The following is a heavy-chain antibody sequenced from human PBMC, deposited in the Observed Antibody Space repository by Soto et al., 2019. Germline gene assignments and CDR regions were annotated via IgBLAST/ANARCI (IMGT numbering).Heavy chain of an antibody. CDR3: AKEAVAAPWDLRFGY. D-gene: IGHD6-19*01. V-gene: IGHV3-23*01. J-gene: IGHJ4*02. CDR2: VGSGDNT. CDR1: GFTFTSYG. Sequence: QPGGSLRLSCAASGFTFTSYGMSWVRQAPGKGLEWVSAVGSGDNTFYADSVKGRFTISRDNFKNTLYLLMSSLRADDTAVYYCAKEAVAAPWDLRFGYWGQGALVTVS.